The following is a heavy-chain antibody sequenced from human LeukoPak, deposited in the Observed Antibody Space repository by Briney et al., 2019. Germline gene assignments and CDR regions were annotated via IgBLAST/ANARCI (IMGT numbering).Heavy chain of an antibody. J-gene: IGHJ5*02. Sequence: PSETLSLTCTVSGGSISNYYWSWMRQPPGKGLEWIGYIYYDGSTNYNPSLKSRVTISVDTSKNQFSLKLSSVTAADTAVYYCARDSGDWFDPWGQGTLVTVSS. V-gene: IGHV4-59*12. CDR1: GGSISNYY. CDR3: ARDSGDWFDP. CDR2: IYYDGST.